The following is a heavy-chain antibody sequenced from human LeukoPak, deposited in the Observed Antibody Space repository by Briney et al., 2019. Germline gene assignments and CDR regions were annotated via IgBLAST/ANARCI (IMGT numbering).Heavy chain of an antibody. CDR3: ARATGTYRRYNWFDP. CDR1: GGSFSGYY. V-gene: IGHV4-34*01. CDR2: INHSGST. Sequence: SETLSHTCAVYGGSFSGYYWSWIRQPPGKGLEWIGEINHSGSTNYNPSLKSRVTISVDTSKNQFSLKLSSVTAADTAVYYCARATGTYRRYNWFDPWGQGTLVTVSS. D-gene: IGHD1-1*01. J-gene: IGHJ5*02.